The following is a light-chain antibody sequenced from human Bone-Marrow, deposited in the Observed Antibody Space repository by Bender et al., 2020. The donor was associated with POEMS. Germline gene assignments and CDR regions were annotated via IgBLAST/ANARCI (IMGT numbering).Light chain of an antibody. CDR1: SSDVGGYNS. CDR2: AVR. V-gene: IGLV2-11*01. J-gene: IGLJ2*01. Sequence: QSALTQPRSVSGSPGQSVTVSCTGTSSDVGGYNSVSWYQHHPGKAPKLIMYAVRKRPSGVPDRFSGSKSGNTASLSISGLQAEDDADYYCCSYAGSYTLVFGGGTKLTVL. CDR3: CSYAGSYTLV.